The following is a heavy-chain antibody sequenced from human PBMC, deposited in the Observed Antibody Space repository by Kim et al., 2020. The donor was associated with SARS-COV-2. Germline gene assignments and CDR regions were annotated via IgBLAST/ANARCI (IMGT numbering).Heavy chain of an antibody. CDR3: ARVSSSWYTSMDV. CDR1: GGSFSGYY. J-gene: IGHJ6*02. CDR2: INHSGST. V-gene: IGHV4-34*01. Sequence: SETLSLTCAVYGGSFSGYYWSWIRQPPGKGLEWIGEINHSGSTNYNPSLKSRVTISVDTSKNQFSLKLSSVTAADTAVYYCARVSSSWYTSMDVWGQGTTVTVSS. D-gene: IGHD6-13*01.